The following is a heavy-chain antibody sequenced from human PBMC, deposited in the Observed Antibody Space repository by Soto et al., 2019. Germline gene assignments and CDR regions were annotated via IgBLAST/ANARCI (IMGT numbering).Heavy chain of an antibody. CDR3: TCYPTINLAY. V-gene: IGHV3-23*01. CDR2: IGGSGVST. J-gene: IGHJ4*02. D-gene: IGHD2-15*01. Sequence: GSLRLSCAASGFTFSSYAMSWVRQAPGKGLEWVAAIGGSGVSTYYADSVKGRFTISRDNSKNTLYLQMNSLRAEDTAVYYCTCYPTINLAYWGQGTLVTV. CDR1: GFTFSSYA.